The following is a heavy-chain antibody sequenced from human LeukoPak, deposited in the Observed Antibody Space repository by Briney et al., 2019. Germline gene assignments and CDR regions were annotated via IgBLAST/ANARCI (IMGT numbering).Heavy chain of an antibody. CDR1: GYTFTGYY. D-gene: IGHD2-15*01. Sequence: RRASVKVSCKASGYTFTGYYMHWVRQAPGQGLEWMGWINPNSGGTNYAQKFQGRVTMTRDTSISTAYMELSRLRSDDTAVYYCASPVYCSGGSCYSAFDIWGQGTMVTVSS. V-gene: IGHV1-2*02. CDR2: INPNSGGT. CDR3: ASPVYCSGGSCYSAFDI. J-gene: IGHJ3*02.